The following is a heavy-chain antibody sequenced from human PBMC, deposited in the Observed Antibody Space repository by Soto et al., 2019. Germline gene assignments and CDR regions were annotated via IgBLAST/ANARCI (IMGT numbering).Heavy chain of an antibody. Sequence: QVQLVESGGGVVQPGRSLRLSCAASGFTFSNHAMHWVRQAPGKGLEWVAVIWDDGRNKYYADAVKGRFTNSRENSRNTLDLQMRTLRAEDKTVYYGARAFGSGSYEDGADYWGQGTLVTVSS. CDR1: GFTFSNHA. CDR2: IWDDGRNK. CDR3: ARAFGSGSYEDGADY. D-gene: IGHD3-10*01. V-gene: IGHV3-33*01. J-gene: IGHJ4*02.